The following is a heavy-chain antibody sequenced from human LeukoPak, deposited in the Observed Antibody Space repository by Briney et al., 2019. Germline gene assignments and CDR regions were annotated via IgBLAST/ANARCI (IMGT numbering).Heavy chain of an antibody. CDR3: ASNYCGGDCYPRDAFDI. D-gene: IGHD2-21*02. CDR1: GGTFSSYA. J-gene: IGHJ3*02. CDR2: IIPILGIA. V-gene: IGHV1-69*04. Sequence: SVTVSFKASGGTFSSYAISWVRQAPGQGLEWMGRIIPILGIANYAQKFQGRVTITADKSTSTAYMELSSLRSEDTAVYYCASNYCGGDCYPRDAFDIWGQGTMVTVSS.